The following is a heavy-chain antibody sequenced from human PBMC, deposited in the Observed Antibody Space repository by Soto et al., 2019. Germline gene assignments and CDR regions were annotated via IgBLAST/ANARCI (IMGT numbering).Heavy chain of an antibody. V-gene: IGHV1-2*02. CDR3: ACAGPTPFFNH. CDR2: IRPYRGDA. D-gene: IGHD2-15*01. J-gene: IGHJ4*02. CDR1: GNTVMGYY. Sequence: GASVKVSCKASGNTVMGYYLHWVRQAPGQGLEWMGWIRPYRGDADSAQKFQGRVTLTRDTSTTTFYMELNRLTSPDTAVYYCACAGPTPFFNHWGQGSLVTVSS.